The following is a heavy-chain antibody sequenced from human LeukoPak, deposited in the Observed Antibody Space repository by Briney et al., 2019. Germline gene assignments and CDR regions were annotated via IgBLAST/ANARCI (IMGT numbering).Heavy chain of an antibody. CDR2: FDPEDGET. D-gene: IGHD5-18*01. J-gene: IGHJ4*02. Sequence: ASVKVSCKVSGYTLTVLSMHWVRQAPGKGLEWMGGFDPEDGETIYAQKFQGRVTMTEDTSTDTAYMELSSLRSEDTAVYYCATAAKGYSYGFFDYWGQGTLVTVSS. CDR1: GYTLTVLS. V-gene: IGHV1-24*01. CDR3: ATAAKGYSYGFFDY.